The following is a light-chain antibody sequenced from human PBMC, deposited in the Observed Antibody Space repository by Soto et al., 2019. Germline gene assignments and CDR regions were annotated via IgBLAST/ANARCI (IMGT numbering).Light chain of an antibody. V-gene: IGLV1-47*02. Sequence: QSVLTQSPSASGAPGQTIIISCSGSSSNIGTNAVYWYQQLPGSAPTLLVHSNGWRPFGVPHRFSGSRSGTSASLAVSGLRSEDEADYYCSAWDDALAAYVFGTGTKVTVL. J-gene: IGLJ1*01. CDR3: SAWDDALAAYV. CDR1: SSNIGTNA. CDR2: SNG.